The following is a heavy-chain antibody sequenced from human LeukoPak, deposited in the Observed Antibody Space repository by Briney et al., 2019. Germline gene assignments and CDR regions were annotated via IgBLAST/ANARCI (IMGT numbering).Heavy chain of an antibody. CDR2: ISGSGGNT. J-gene: IGHJ4*02. CDR3: AKDRGGYGDDTFDY. Sequence: GGSLRLSCAASGFTFSSYAMSWVRQAPGKGPEWVSAISGSGGNTYYADSVKGRFTIPRDNSKNTLYLQMNSLRAEDTAVYYCAKDRGGYGDDTFDYWGQGTLVTVSS. V-gene: IGHV3-23*01. D-gene: IGHD4-17*01. CDR1: GFTFSSYA.